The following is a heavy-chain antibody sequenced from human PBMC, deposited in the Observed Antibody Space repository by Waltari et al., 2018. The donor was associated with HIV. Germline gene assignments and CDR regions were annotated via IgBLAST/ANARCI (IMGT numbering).Heavy chain of an antibody. Sequence: EVQLVESGGGLVKPGGSLRLSCAASGVSFSDVWLNWVRQAPVQWLGWVGQIKSKTDGWTTDYAAPVKGRFTISRDDSKNMLFLEMNSLNTDDTASYYCTVGKSSGYYWGQGTLVTVSS. CDR1: GVSFSDVW. CDR2: IKSKTDGWTT. CDR3: TVGKSSGYY. J-gene: IGHJ4*02. D-gene: IGHD3-22*01. V-gene: IGHV3-15*01.